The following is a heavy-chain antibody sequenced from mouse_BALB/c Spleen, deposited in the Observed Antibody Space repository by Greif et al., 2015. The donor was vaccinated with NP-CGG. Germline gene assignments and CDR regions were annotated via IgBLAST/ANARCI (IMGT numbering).Heavy chain of an antibody. CDR2: INPSNGGA. D-gene: IGHD1-2*01. V-gene: IGHV1S81*02. Sequence: VQLQQSGAELVKPGASVKLSCKASGYTFISYYMYWVKQRPGQGLEWIGEINPSNGGANLNETFKSKATLTVDKSSSTAYMQLSSLTSEDSAVYFCTRGRQRDFDFWGQGTTLTVSS. J-gene: IGHJ2*01. CDR3: TRGRQRDFDF. CDR1: GYTFISYY.